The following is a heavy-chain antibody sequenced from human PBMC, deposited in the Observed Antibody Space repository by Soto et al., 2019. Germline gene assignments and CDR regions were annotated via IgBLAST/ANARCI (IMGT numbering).Heavy chain of an antibody. CDR2: IYPGDSDT. D-gene: IGHD6-13*01. Sequence: ESLKISCKGSGYSFTSYWIGWVRQMPGKGLEWMGIIYPGDSDTRYSPSFQGQVTISADKSISTAYLQWSSLKASDTAMYYCARNGLYRTAGTPPYYYYGMDVWGQGTTVTV. J-gene: IGHJ6*02. V-gene: IGHV5-51*01. CDR1: GYSFTSYW. CDR3: ARNGLYRTAGTPPYYYYGMDV.